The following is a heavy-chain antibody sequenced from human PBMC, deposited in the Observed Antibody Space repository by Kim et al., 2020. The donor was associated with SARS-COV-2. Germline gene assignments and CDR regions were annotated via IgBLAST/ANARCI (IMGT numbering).Heavy chain of an antibody. CDR3: ARGRSGRTATRMRWFDP. J-gene: IGHJ5*02. Sequence: SETLSLTCAVYGGSFSGYYWSWIRQPPGKGLEWIGEINHSGSTNYNPSLKSRVTISVDTSKNQFSLKLSSVTAADTAVYYCARGRSGRTATRMRWFDPWGQGTLVTVSS. V-gene: IGHV4-34*01. D-gene: IGHD1-26*01. CDR1: GGSFSGYY. CDR2: INHSGST.